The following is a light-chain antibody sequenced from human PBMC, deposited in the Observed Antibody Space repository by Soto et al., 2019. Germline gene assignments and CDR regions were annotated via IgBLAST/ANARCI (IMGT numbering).Light chain of an antibody. CDR1: QSISLW. J-gene: IGKJ1*01. Sequence: DIHMTQSPSTLSASVGDRVTITCRASQSISLWVAWYQQKPGRAPNLLIYQTSSLETGVPSRFSGSGSGTEFTLTISSLQPDDFATYYCQHYKDYSWTFGQGTKVEVK. CDR2: QTS. V-gene: IGKV1-5*03. CDR3: QHYKDYSWT.